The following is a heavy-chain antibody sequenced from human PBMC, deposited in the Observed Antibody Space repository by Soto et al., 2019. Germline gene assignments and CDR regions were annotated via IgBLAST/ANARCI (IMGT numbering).Heavy chain of an antibody. CDR2: IIPIFGTA. D-gene: IGHD5-18*01. V-gene: IGHV1-69*13. Sequence: SVKVSCKASGGTFSSYAISWVRQAPGQGLEWMGGIIPIFGTANYAQKFQGRVTITADESTSTAYMELSSLRSEDTAVYYCASVSRRGYSYAPSDYYYGMDVWGQGTTVTV. CDR3: ASVSRRGYSYAPSDYYYGMDV. J-gene: IGHJ6*02. CDR1: GGTFSSYA.